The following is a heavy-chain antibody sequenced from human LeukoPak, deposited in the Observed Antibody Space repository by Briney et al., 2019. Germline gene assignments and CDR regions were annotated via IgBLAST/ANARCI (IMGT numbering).Heavy chain of an antibody. Sequence: SETLSLTCTVSAGFVSNSNYYWGWIRQPPGKGLEWIGSIYYSGSTYYNPSLESRVTISVDTSKNQFSLKLSSVTAADTAVYYCARRSLGWLVLNTFDYWGQGTLVTVSS. J-gene: IGHJ4*02. V-gene: IGHV4-39*01. CDR3: ARRSLGWLVLNTFDY. CDR2: IYYSGST. D-gene: IGHD6-19*01. CDR1: AGFVSNSNYY.